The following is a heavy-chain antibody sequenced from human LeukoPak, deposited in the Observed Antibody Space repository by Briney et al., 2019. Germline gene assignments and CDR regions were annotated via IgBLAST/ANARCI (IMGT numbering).Heavy chain of an antibody. CDR1: GGSISSSSYY. CDR3: ASLPAVAGTRLPH. Sequence: KPSETLSLTCTVSGGSISSSSYYWGWIREPPGKGLEGIGSIYYSGSTYYNPSLKSRVTRSVYASKNQFSPKLSSVTAADPAVYYCASLPAVAGTRLPHWGQGTLVTVSS. V-gene: IGHV4-39*01. J-gene: IGHJ4*02. D-gene: IGHD6-19*01. CDR2: IYYSGST.